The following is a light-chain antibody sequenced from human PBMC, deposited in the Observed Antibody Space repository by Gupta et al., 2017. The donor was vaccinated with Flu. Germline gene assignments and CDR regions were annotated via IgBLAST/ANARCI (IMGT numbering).Light chain of an antibody. CDR1: SSDVGGYNY. Sequence: QSALTQPASVSGSPGQSITISCTGTSSDVGGYNYVSWYQQHPGKAPKLMFSEVSNRPSVVSNRFSGSKSGNTASLTISGLQAEDEADYYCSSYTSSSTLLFGGGTKLTVL. CDR2: EVS. V-gene: IGLV2-14*01. J-gene: IGLJ2*01. CDR3: SSYTSSSTLL.